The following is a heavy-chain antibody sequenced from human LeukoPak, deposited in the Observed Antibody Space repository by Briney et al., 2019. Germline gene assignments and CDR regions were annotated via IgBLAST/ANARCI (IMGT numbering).Heavy chain of an antibody. CDR3: ARHSASDYVWGSYGFDY. CDR1: GYSISSGYY. J-gene: IGHJ4*02. CDR2: INHSGST. Sequence: PSETLSLTCTVSGYSISSGYYWSWIRQPPGKGLEWIGEINHSGSTNYNPSLKSRVTISVDTSKNQFSLKLSSVTAADTAVYYCARHSASDYVWGSYGFDYWGQGTLVTVSS. V-gene: IGHV4-38-2*02. D-gene: IGHD3-16*01.